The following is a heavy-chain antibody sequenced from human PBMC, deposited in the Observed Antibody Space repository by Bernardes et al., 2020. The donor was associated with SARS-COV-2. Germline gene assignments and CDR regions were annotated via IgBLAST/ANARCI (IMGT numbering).Heavy chain of an antibody. D-gene: IGHD6-19*01. V-gene: IGHV3-21*01. J-gene: IGHJ4*02. CDR1: GISFSDYS. CDR3: ARIDEVTGRDY. CDR2: ISSSSSYI. Sequence: GGSLRLSCAASGISFSDYSMSWVRQAPGKGLEWVSSISSSSSYIYYSDSVKGRFTISRDNAKNSLYLQMNSLRAEDTAVYYCARIDEVTGRDYWGQGTLVTVSS.